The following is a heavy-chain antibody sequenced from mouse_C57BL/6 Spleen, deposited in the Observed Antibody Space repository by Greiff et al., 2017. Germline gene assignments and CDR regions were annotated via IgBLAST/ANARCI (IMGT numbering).Heavy chain of an antibody. CDR1: GYTFTSYW. CDR2: IGPSASYT. V-gene: IGHV1-50*01. CDR3: ARSDRAGGPAWFAY. D-gene: IGHD3-3*01. Sequence: VQLQQPGAELVKPGASVKLSCKASGYTFTSYWMQWVQQRPGQGLEWIGEIGPSASYTNYNHKFKGQATLTVDTSSSTAYMQLSSLTSEDSAVYYCARSDRAGGPAWFAYWGQGTLVTVSA. J-gene: IGHJ3*01.